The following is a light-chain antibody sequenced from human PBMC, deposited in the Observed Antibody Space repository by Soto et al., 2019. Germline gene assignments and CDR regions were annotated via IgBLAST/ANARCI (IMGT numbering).Light chain of an antibody. V-gene: IGKV3-15*01. CDR2: GAS. CDR3: QQYNKWPPLT. J-gene: IGKJ4*01. CDR1: QSVSRN. Sequence: EIVMTQSPATLSVSPGERATVSCRASQSVSRNLAWYQQKPGQAPRLLIYGASSRATGIPVRFSSSGSGTEFTLTISSLQSEDFAVYYCQQYNKWPPLTFGGGTKVEIK.